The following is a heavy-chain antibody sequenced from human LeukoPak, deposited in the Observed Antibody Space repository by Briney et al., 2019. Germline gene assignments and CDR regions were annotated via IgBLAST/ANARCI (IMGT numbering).Heavy chain of an antibody. Sequence: GGSLRLSCAASGFTFSSYAMSWVRQAPGKGLECISGFSGSGGSTYYADSVKGRFTISRDNSKNTLYLQMNSLRAEDTAVYYCAREDMVRGAESFDYWGQGTLVTVSA. CDR2: FSGSGGST. V-gene: IGHV3-23*01. CDR1: GFTFSSYA. J-gene: IGHJ4*02. D-gene: IGHD3-10*01. CDR3: AREDMVRGAESFDY.